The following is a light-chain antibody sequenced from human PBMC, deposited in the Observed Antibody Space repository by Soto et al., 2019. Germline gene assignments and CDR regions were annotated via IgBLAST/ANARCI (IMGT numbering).Light chain of an antibody. CDR3: QQFSSYPYT. J-gene: IGKJ2*01. CDR2: DAS. V-gene: IGKV1-13*02. Sequence: AIQLIRSPSSLSSSVGDRVTITCRASQGISSALAWYQQKPGQAPKLLIYDASSLKSGVPSRFSGSGSGPDVTLTINSLQPEDFATYYCQQFSSYPYTFGQGTKLEIK. CDR1: QGISSA.